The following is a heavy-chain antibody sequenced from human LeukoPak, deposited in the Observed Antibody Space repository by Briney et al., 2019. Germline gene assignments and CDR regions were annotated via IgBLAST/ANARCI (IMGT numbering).Heavy chain of an antibody. CDR1: GFTFSDYY. D-gene: IGHD4-11*01. CDR2: ISSSGSTI. J-gene: IGHJ6*02. CDR3: ARSSVTRQGYYYYYGMDV. V-gene: IGHV3-11*01. Sequence: PGGSLRLSSAASGFTFSDYYMSWIRQAPGKGLEWVSYISSSGSTIYYADSVKGRFTISRDNAKNSLYLQMNSLRAEDTAVYYCARSSVTRQGYYYYYGMDVWGQGTTVTVSS.